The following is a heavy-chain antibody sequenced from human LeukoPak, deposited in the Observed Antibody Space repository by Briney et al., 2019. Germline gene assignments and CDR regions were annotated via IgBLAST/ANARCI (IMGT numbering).Heavy chain of an antibody. CDR1: GLTFSSYW. Sequence: GGSLRLSCAASGLTFSSYWMSWVRQAPGKGLEWGANIKQDGSEKYYVDSVKGRFTISRDNAKNSLYLQMNSLRAEDTAVYYCARQDPIDYYYGMDVWGQGTTVTVSS. CDR2: IKQDGSEK. J-gene: IGHJ6*02. V-gene: IGHV3-7*01. CDR3: ARQDPIDYYYGMDV.